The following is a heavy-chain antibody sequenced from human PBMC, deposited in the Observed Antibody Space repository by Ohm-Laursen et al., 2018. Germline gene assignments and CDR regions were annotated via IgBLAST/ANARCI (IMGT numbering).Heavy chain of an antibody. CDR2: ISSSGSTI. J-gene: IGHJ6*02. V-gene: IGHV3-11*01. Sequence: GSLRLSCAASGFTFSDYYMSWIRQAPGKGLEWVSYISSSGSTIYYADSVIGRFTISRDNAKNSLFLQMNSLRADDTAIYYCARRIPLYGMDVWSQGTTVTVSS. CDR1: GFTFSDYY. D-gene: IGHD2-2*02. CDR3: ARRIPLYGMDV.